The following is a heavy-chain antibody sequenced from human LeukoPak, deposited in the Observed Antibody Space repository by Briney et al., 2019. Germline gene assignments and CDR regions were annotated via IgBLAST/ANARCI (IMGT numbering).Heavy chain of an antibody. J-gene: IGHJ5*02. Sequence: SVKVSCKASGFTFPTSAMQWVRQARGQRLEWIGWIVLGSGNTVYSHKFHDRVIITRDMSTSTVYMELDSLGSEDTAVYYCAAQRGASLHDFWSTRLFDPWGQGTLVTVSS. CDR1: GFTFPTSA. CDR2: IVLGSGNT. CDR3: AAQRGASLHDFWSTRLFDP. D-gene: IGHD3-3*01. V-gene: IGHV1-58*02.